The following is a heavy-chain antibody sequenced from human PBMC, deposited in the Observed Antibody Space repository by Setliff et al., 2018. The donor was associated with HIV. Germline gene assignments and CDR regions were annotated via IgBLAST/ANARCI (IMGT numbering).Heavy chain of an antibody. CDR3: AKDLVVVPAAMGD. Sequence: LRLSCRASGFTFGSHAMTWVRQAPGKGLEWVSSIPSLGHYTMYADSVKGRFTISRDNSENTLYLQMDILRVEDTAVYYCAKDLVVVPAAMGDWGQGTLVTVSS. CDR1: GFTFGSHA. J-gene: IGHJ4*02. CDR2: IPSLGHYT. D-gene: IGHD2-2*01. V-gene: IGHV3-23*01.